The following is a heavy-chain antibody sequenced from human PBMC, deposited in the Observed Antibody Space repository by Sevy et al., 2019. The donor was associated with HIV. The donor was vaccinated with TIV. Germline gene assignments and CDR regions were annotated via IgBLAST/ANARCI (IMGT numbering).Heavy chain of an antibody. D-gene: IGHD6-13*01. J-gene: IGHJ6*02. CDR3: ARERSVGIAAAGTYYYYGMDV. Sequence: GGSLRLSCAASGFTFSSYSMNWVRQAPGKGLEWVSYISSSSSTIYYADSVKGRFTISRDNAKNSLYLQMNSLRAEDTAVDYCARERSVGIAAAGTYYYYGMDVWGQGTTVTVSS. CDR2: ISSSSSTI. V-gene: IGHV3-48*01. CDR1: GFTFSSYS.